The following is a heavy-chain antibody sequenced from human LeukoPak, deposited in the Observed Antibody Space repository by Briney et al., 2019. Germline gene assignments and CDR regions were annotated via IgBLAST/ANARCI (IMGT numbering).Heavy chain of an antibody. CDR3: ARTLNTVIKFLDY. CDR2: IKQDGSEK. CDR1: GFTFSSYW. V-gene: IGHV3-7*03. J-gene: IGHJ4*02. D-gene: IGHD4-17*01. Sequence: GGSLRLSCAASGFTFSSYWMSWVRQAPGKGLEWVANIKQDGSEKYYVDSVKGRFTISRDNAKNSLYLQMNSLRAEDTAVYYCARTLNTVIKFLDYWGQGTLVTVSS.